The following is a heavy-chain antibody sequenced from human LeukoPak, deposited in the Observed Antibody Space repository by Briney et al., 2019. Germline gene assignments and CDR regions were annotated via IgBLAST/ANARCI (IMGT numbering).Heavy chain of an antibody. Sequence: SETLSLTCTVSGDSIISDDYYWAWIRQPPGKGLEWIGSIHYTGIPYYSSSLKSRVTISIDTSKSQFSLKVNSVTAADTAVYYCARDSKYDSTGHTPWGQGSLVTASS. J-gene: IGHJ5*02. CDR3: ARDSKYDSTGHTP. D-gene: IGHD3-22*01. CDR2: IHYTGIP. V-gene: IGHV4-39*07. CDR1: GDSIISDDYY.